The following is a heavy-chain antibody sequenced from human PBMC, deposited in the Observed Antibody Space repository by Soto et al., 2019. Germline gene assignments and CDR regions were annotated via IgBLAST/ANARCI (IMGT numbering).Heavy chain of an antibody. J-gene: IGHJ4*02. V-gene: IGHV3-33*01. Sequence: QVQLVESGGGVVQPGRSLRLSCAASGFTFSSYGMHWVRQAPGKGLEWVAVIWYDGSNKYYADSVKGRFTISRDNSKNTLYLQMNSLRAEDTAVYYCARWGSHLGLKTYYFDYWGQGTLVTVSS. CDR2: IWYDGSNK. D-gene: IGHD7-27*01. CDR3: ARWGSHLGLKTYYFDY. CDR1: GFTFSSYG.